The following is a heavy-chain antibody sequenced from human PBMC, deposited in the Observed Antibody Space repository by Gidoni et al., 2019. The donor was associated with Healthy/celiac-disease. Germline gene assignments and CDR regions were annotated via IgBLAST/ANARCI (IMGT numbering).Heavy chain of an antibody. V-gene: IGHV4-4*07. CDR3: ARDPLDTAMVTNWFDP. CDR2: IYTSGST. J-gene: IGHJ5*02. Sequence: QVQLQESGPGLVKPSATLSLPCPVSGGSIRSYYWSWIRQPAGKGLEWIGRIYTSGSTNYNPSLKSRVTMSVDTSKNQFSLKLSSVTAADTAVYYCARDPLDTAMVTNWFDPWGQGTLVTVSS. CDR1: GGSIRSYY. D-gene: IGHD5-18*01.